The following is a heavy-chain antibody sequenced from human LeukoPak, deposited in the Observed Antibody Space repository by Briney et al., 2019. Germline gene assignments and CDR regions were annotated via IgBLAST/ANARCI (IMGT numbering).Heavy chain of an antibody. CDR3: AKDSLLVGATDY. CDR2: ISGSGGST. J-gene: IGHJ4*02. V-gene: IGHV3-23*01. CDR1: GFTFSSYA. Sequence: GGSLRLSCAASGFTFSSYAMSWVRQAPGKGLEWVSAISGSGGSTYYADSVKGRFTISRDNPKNTLYLQMNSLRAEDTAVYYCAKDSLLVGATDYWGQGTLVTVSS. D-gene: IGHD1-26*01.